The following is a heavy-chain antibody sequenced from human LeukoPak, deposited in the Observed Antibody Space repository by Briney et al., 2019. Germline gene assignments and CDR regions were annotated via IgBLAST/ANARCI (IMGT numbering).Heavy chain of an antibody. J-gene: IGHJ4*02. CDR3: ARDSAMVRGRPYYFDY. D-gene: IGHD3-10*01. V-gene: IGHV1-46*01. CDR2: INPSGGST. CDR1: GYTFTSYY. Sequence: ASVKVSCKASGYTFTSYYIHWVRQAPGQGLEWMGIINPSGGSTSYAQKFQGRVTMTRDTSTSTVYMELSSPRSEDTAVYYCARDSAMVRGRPYYFDYWGQGTLVTVSS.